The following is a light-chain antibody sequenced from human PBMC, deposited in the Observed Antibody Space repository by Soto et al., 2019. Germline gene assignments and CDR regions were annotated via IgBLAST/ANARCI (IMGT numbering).Light chain of an antibody. CDR1: QSFTTSQ. J-gene: IGKJ1*01. CDR2: GAS. Sequence: DIVLTQSPGTLSLSPGERATIFCRASQSFTTSQLAWYQQRPGQAPRVLIFGASRRATGIPDRFSGSGSGTDFTLTISRLEPEDSAVYYCQQYASSPRTFGQGTKVDIK. CDR3: QQYASSPRT. V-gene: IGKV3-20*01.